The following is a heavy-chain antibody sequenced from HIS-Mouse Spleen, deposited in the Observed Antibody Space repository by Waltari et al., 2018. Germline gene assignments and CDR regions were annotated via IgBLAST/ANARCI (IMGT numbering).Heavy chain of an antibody. J-gene: IGHJ2*01. D-gene: IGHD6-13*01. CDR3: AREIPYSSSWYDWYFDL. Sequence: QLQLQESGPGLVKPSETLSLTCTVSGGSIRSSSSHWAWIRKPPGKGLEWIGSIYYSGSTYYNPSLKSRVTISVDTSKNQFSLKLSSVTAADTAVYYCAREIPYSSSWYDWYFDLWGRGTLVTVSS. V-gene: IGHV4-39*07. CDR1: GGSIRSSSSH. CDR2: IYYSGST.